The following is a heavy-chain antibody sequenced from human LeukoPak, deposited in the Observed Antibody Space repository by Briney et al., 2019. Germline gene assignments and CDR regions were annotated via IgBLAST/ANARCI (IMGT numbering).Heavy chain of an antibody. CDR1: GFPFSSYW. V-gene: IGHV3-7*02. CDR2: IKQDGSEK. CDR3: ARASSKQLAGYLPDGFDI. Sequence: PGGSLRLSCAASGFPFSSYWMTWVRQAPGKGLEWVANIKQDGSEKYFVDSVKGRFTISRDNAKNSLYLQMNSLRAEDTAVYYCARASSKQLAGYLPDGFDIWGQGTMVTVSS. J-gene: IGHJ3*02. D-gene: IGHD3-9*01.